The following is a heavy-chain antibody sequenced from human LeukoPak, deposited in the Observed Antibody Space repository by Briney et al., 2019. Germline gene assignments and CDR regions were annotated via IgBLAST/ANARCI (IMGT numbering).Heavy chain of an antibody. CDR2: IKGGGGDP. Sequence: DPGGSLRLSCAASGFTFSSYAMSWVRQPPGKGLEWVSSIKGGGGDPFYADSVRGRFTISRDNSKNTLYLQLNSLRAEDTAVYFCARGGHDFNPFYCWGQGALVTVSS. V-gene: IGHV3-23*01. D-gene: IGHD2-21*02. CDR1: GFTFSSYA. J-gene: IGHJ4*02. CDR3: ARGGHDFNPFYC.